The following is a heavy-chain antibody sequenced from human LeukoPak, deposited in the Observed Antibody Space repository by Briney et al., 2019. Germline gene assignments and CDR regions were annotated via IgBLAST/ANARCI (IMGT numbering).Heavy chain of an antibody. Sequence: SETLSLTCAVSGGSVSSGSYYWNWIRQTPEKGLEWIGCISYSGSTKYNPSLKSRVTISVDTSKNQFSLRLTSVTAADTAVYYCARNGDFWGQGTLVTVPS. D-gene: IGHD2-8*01. CDR1: GGSVSSGSYY. V-gene: IGHV4-61*01. J-gene: IGHJ4*02. CDR2: ISYSGST. CDR3: ARNGDF.